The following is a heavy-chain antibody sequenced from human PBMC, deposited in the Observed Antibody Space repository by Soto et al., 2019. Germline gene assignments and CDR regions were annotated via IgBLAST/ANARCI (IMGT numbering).Heavy chain of an antibody. CDR3: ARAIAVGSTSLDY. D-gene: IGHD6-19*01. CDR2: ISSRSSTI. J-gene: IGHJ4*02. Sequence: GGSLRLSCAASGFSFSTYNMNWVRQAPGRGLEWVSYISSRSSTIYHADSVKGRFTISRDNAKNSLYLQMDSLRDEDTAVYFCARAIAVGSTSLDYWGLGTRVTSPQ. CDR1: GFSFSTYN. V-gene: IGHV3-48*02.